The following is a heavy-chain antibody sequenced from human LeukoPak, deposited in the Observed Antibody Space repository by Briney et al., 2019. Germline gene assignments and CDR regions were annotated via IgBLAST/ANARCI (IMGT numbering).Heavy chain of an antibody. CDR2: IYYSGST. Sequence: SETLSLTCTVSGGSFSSYYWSWIRQPPGKGLEWIGYIYYSGSTNYNPSLKSRVTISADKSKNQVSLKLTSVTAADTAVYYCARLSVIVGAALEYYYYYMDVWGQGTTVTVSS. J-gene: IGHJ6*03. D-gene: IGHD1-26*01. CDR1: GGSFSSYY. V-gene: IGHV4-59*12. CDR3: ARLSVIVGAALEYYYYYMDV.